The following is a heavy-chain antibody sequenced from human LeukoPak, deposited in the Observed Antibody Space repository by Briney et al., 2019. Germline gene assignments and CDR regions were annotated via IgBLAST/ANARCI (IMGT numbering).Heavy chain of an antibody. CDR3: ARENYDSSGYYPPRY. D-gene: IGHD3-22*01. V-gene: IGHV1-18*01. Sequence: GASVKVSCKASGYTFTSYGISWVRQAPGQGLEWMGWISAYNGNTNYAQKLQGRVTMTTDTSTSTAYMELRSLRSDDTAVYYCARENYDSSGYYPPRYWGQGTLVTVSS. CDR1: GYTFTSYG. CDR2: ISAYNGNT. J-gene: IGHJ4*02.